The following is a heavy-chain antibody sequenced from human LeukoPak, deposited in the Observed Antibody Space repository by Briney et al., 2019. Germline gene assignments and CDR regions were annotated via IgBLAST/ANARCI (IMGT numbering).Heavy chain of an antibody. CDR2: ISAYNGNT. V-gene: IGHV1-18*01. Sequence: ASVKVSRKASGYTFTSYGISWVRQAPGQGLEWMGWISAYNGNTNYAQKLQGRVTMTTDTSTSTAYMELRSLRSDDTAVYYCARDYNSVVGPWFDPWGQGTLVTVSS. CDR1: GYTFTSYG. CDR3: ARDYNSVVGPWFDP. J-gene: IGHJ5*02. D-gene: IGHD2-15*01.